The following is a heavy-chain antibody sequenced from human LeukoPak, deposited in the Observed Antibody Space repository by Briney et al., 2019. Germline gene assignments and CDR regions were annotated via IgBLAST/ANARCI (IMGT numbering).Heavy chain of an antibody. Sequence: PGGSLRLSCAASGFTFNNYLMSWVRQAPGKGLEWVSLIVASSGSTFYADSVKGRFTISRDSSKNTLYLQMNSLRAEDMAVYYCAKGAYDYIEMGYFDYWGQGTLVTVSS. J-gene: IGHJ4*02. D-gene: IGHD5-12*01. CDR3: AKGAYDYIEMGYFDY. CDR1: GFTFNNYL. V-gene: IGHV3-23*01. CDR2: IVASSGST.